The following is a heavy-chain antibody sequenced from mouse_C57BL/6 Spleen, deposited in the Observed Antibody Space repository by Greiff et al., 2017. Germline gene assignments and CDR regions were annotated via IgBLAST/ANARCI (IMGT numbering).Heavy chain of an antibody. CDR2: ISDGGSYT. D-gene: IGHD2-2*01. CDR1: GFTFSSYA. CDR3: ARDERGYDKYFDV. Sequence: VESGGGLVKPGGSLKLSCAASGFTFSSYAMSWVRQTPGKRLEWVATISDGGSYTYYPDNVKGRFTISRDNAKNNLYLQMSHLKSEDTAMYYCARDERGYDKYFDVWGTGTTVTVSS. J-gene: IGHJ1*03. V-gene: IGHV5-4*01.